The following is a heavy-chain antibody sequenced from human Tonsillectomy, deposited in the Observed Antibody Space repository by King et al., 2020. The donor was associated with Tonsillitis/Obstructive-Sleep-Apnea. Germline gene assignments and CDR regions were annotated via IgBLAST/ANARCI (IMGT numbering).Heavy chain of an antibody. D-gene: IGHD2-15*01. CDR1: GGSFSGYY. V-gene: IGHV4-34*01. CDR3: ARAPDQIVAVGPATRYYFDF. J-gene: IGHJ4*02. CDR2: INHHGSS. Sequence: VQLQQWGAGLLKPSETLSLTCAVYGGSFSGYYWSWIRQPPGKGLEWIGEINHHGSSNYNPSLVKSRVTISVDTPKNQFSLKLSPLTAADTAVYYCARAPDQIVAVGPATRYYFDFWGQGTLVTVSS.